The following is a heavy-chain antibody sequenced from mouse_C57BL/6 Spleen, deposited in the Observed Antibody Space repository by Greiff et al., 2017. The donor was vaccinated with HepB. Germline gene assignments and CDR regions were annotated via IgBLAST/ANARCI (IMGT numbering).Heavy chain of an antibody. Sequence: EVQLQQSGPELVKPGASVKISCKASGYTFTDYYMNWVKQSHGKSLEWIGDINPNNGGTSYNQKFKGKATLTVDKSSSTAYMELRSLTSEDSAVYYCARRAYYYGSSYEAYWGQGTLVTVSA. CDR1: GYTFTDYY. J-gene: IGHJ3*01. V-gene: IGHV1-26*01. CDR2: INPNNGGT. CDR3: ARRAYYYGSSYEAY. D-gene: IGHD1-1*01.